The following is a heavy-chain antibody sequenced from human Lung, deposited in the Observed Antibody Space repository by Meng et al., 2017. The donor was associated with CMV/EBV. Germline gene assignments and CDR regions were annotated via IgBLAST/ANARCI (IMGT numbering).Heavy chain of an antibody. J-gene: IGHJ4*02. CDR2: INHSGST. CDR1: GGSFSGYY. V-gene: IGHV4-34*01. CDR3: ARPGIAAAGISKYYFDY. D-gene: IGHD6-13*01. Sequence: QVQLQQWGAGLLKPSETLSLTVAFDGGSFSGYYWSWIRQPPGKGLEWIGEINHSGSTNYNPSLKSRVTISVDTSKNQFSLKLSSVTAADTAVYYCARPGIAAAGISKYYFDYWGQGTLVTVSS.